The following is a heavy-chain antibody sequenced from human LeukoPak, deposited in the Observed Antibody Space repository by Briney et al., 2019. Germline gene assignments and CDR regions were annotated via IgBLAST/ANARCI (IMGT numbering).Heavy chain of an antibody. Sequence: ASVKVSCKASGYTFTSYYMHWVRQAPGQGLEFMGWVNPHSGGTSYAAKFRGRVTLTRDTSTTKSYMDLSSLTSDDTAVYYCARDRSSLYNGNYAFWGQGTLVTVSS. V-gene: IGHV1-2*02. CDR3: ARDRSSLYNGNYAF. D-gene: IGHD5-12*01. CDR1: GYTFTSYY. J-gene: IGHJ4*02. CDR2: VNPHSGGT.